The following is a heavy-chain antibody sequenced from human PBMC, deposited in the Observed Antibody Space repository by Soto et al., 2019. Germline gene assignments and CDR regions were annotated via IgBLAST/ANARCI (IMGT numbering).Heavy chain of an antibody. CDR3: ARVEGVPNYYYGMDV. CDR2: IYYSGST. Sequence: QVQLQESGPGLVKPSQTLSLTCTVSGGSISSGGYYWSWIRQHPGQGLEWIGYIYYSGSTYYNPSRKSRVTISVDTSKNQFSLKLSSVTAADTAVYYCARVEGVPNYYYGMDVWGQGTTVTVSS. CDR1: GGSISSGGYY. D-gene: IGHD2-8*01. J-gene: IGHJ6*02. V-gene: IGHV4-31*03.